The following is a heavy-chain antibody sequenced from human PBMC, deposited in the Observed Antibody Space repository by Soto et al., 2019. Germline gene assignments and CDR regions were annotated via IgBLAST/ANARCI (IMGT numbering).Heavy chain of an antibody. D-gene: IGHD3-22*01. CDR1: GYKFIDYW. CDR3: VRTSGGEYYDSRQYYHSY. Sequence: GESLKISWNGSGYKFIDYWIGWVRQVPWKGLEWVGSIYPGDFDIKYRPSFQGQVTISADKSTTTAYLQWNSLQASDTAMYYCVRTSGGEYYDSRQYYHSYWGQGTLVTVSS. CDR2: IYPGDFDI. J-gene: IGHJ4*02. V-gene: IGHV5-51*01.